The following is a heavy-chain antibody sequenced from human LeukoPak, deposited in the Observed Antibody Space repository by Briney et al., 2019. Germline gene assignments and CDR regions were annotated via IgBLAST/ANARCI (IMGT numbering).Heavy chain of an antibody. V-gene: IGHV3-53*01. Sequence: GGSLRLSCAASGFTVSGNYMSWVRQAPGKGLEWVSVIYSGGSTYYADSVKGRFTISRDNSKNTLYLQMNSLRAEDTAVYYCARVGYSYGYFYYLDYWGQGTLVTVSS. CDR1: GFTVSGNY. D-gene: IGHD5-18*01. CDR3: ARVGYSYGYFYYLDY. CDR2: IYSGGST. J-gene: IGHJ4*02.